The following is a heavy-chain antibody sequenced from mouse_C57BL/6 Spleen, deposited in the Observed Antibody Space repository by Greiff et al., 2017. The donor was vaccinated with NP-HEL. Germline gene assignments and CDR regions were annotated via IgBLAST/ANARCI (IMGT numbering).Heavy chain of an antibody. Sequence: QVQLKESGPELVKPGASVKISCKASGYAFSSSWMNWVKQRPGKGLEWIGRIYPGDGDTNYNGKFKGKATLTADKSSSTAYMQLSSLTSEDSAVYFCARWVTYYFDYWGQGTTLTVSS. CDR3: ARWVTYYFDY. CDR1: GYAFSSSW. CDR2: IYPGDGDT. V-gene: IGHV1-82*01. J-gene: IGHJ2*01.